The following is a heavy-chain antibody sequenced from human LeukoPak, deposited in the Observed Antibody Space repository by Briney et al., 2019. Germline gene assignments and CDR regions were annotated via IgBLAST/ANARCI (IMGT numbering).Heavy chain of an antibody. J-gene: IGHJ3*02. CDR3: TRFGLGKHIEVAGIPFDI. Sequence: ASVKVSCKASGNTFSSYAITWVRQAPGQGLEWMGWISAYNGNTNYAQKLQGRVTMTTDTSTSTAYMELRSLRSDDTALYYCTRFGLGKHIEVAGIPFDIWGQGTMVTVSS. V-gene: IGHV1-18*01. CDR1: GNTFSSYA. D-gene: IGHD6-19*01. CDR2: ISAYNGNT.